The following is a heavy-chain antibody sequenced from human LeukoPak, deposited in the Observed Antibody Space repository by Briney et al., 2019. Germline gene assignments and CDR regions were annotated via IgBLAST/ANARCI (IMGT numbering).Heavy chain of an antibody. CDR1: GYTFTRFG. V-gene: IGHV1-18*01. CDR2: ISANSGQT. D-gene: IGHD2-15*01. Sequence: ASVKVSCKAAGYTFTRFGISWVRQAPGQGLEWMGWISANSGQTYYAQKLQGRVTMTTDTSTSTAYMELRSLRSDGTAIYYCARDFYHGHCGGGYCYVLDSWGQGTLVTVSS. CDR3: ARDFYHGHCGGGYCYVLDS. J-gene: IGHJ4*02.